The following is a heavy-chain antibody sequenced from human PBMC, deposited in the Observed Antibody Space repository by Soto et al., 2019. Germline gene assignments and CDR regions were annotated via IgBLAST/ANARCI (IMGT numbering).Heavy chain of an antibody. CDR2: IYHSGNT. Sequence: QVQLQESGPGLVKPSGTLSHTCAVSGGSISSSNWWSWVRQPPGKGLEWIGEIYHSGNTNYNPSLRSRVTISVDTSTTQFSLKLSPVTAADTAVYYCARAPYSNHPYYCYGMDVWGQGTTVTVSS. CDR1: GGSISSSNW. V-gene: IGHV4-4*02. D-gene: IGHD4-4*01. CDR3: ARAPYSNHPYYCYGMDV. J-gene: IGHJ6*02.